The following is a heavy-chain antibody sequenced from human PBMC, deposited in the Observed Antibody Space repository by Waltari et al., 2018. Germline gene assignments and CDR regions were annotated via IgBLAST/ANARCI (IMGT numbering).Heavy chain of an antibody. V-gene: IGHV3-23*01. Sequence: DVQLLESGGGLVQPGGSMRLSVSASGVVLTPYAMGWVRQARGKGLEWVSAINAYHFSTYYADSVKGRFTISRDDSNNSLYLQMDSLRAEDTAVYYCAKRASAVAGHFDYWGQGTLVTVSS. J-gene: IGHJ4*02. D-gene: IGHD6-19*01. CDR2: INAYHFST. CDR3: AKRASAVAGHFDY. CDR1: GVVLTPYA.